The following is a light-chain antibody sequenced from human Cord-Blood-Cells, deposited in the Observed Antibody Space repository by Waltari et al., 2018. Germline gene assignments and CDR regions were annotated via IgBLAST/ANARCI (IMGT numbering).Light chain of an antibody. J-gene: IGKJ2*01. CDR1: QSVSSN. CDR3: QQYNNWPPFMYT. Sequence: EIVMTQSPATLSVSPGERATLSCRASQSVSSNLAWYQQKPGQAPRLLIYGASTRATGIPARFSDSGSGTEFTLTISSLQSEDFAVYYCQQYNNWPPFMYTFGQGTKLEIK. CDR2: GAS. V-gene: IGKV3-15*01.